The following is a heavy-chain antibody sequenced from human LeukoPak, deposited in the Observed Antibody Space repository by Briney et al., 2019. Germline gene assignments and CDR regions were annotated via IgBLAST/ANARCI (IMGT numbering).Heavy chain of an antibody. J-gene: IGHJ4*02. Sequence: SETLSLTCAVYDGSFSGYYWSWIRQPPGKGLEWIGEINNSGSTNYNPSLKSRVTISEDTSKNQFSLTLSSVTDADTAVYYCGRGRSSNGWYPNPNFDGGGQG. CDR2: INNSGST. CDR1: DGSFSGYY. D-gene: IGHD6-19*01. V-gene: IGHV4-34*01. CDR3: GRGRSSNGWYPNPNFDG.